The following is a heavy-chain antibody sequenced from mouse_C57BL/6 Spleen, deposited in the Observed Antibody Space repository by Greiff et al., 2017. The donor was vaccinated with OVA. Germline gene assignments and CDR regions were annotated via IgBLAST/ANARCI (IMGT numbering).Heavy chain of an antibody. D-gene: IGHD1-1*01. Sequence: VQLQQSAAELVKPGASVKISCKVSGYTFTDHTIHWMKQRPEQGLEWIGYIYPRDGSTKYNEKFKGKATLTADKSSSTAYMQLNSLTSEDSAVYFCARDYYGSSLYFDYWGQGTTLTVSS. CDR3: ARDYYGSSLYFDY. J-gene: IGHJ2*01. CDR1: GYTFTDHT. V-gene: IGHV1-78*01. CDR2: IYPRDGST.